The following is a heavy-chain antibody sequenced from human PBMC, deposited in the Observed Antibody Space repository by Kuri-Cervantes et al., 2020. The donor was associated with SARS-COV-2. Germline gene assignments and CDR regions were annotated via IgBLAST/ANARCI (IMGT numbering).Heavy chain of an antibody. CDR2: ISYDGSNK. Sequence: GESLKISCAAFGFTFSSYAMHWVRQAPGKGLEWVAVISYDGSNKYYADSVKGRFTISRDNSKNTLYLQMNSLRAEDTAAYYCARVWRGELYYYYGMDVWGQGTTVTVSS. J-gene: IGHJ6*02. CDR3: ARVWRGELYYYYGMDV. CDR1: GFTFSSYA. V-gene: IGHV3-30-3*01. D-gene: IGHD3-3*01.